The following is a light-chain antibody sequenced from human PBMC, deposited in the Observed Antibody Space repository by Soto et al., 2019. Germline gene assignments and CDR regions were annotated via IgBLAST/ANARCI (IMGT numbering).Light chain of an antibody. J-gene: IGLJ3*02. Sequence: QSVLTQPPSVSGAPGQTVTISCTGSSSNIGAGYDVHWYQQLSGTAPKLLVAGNRPSGVPDRFSVSKSGASASLAITGLQAEDEADYYCQSYDSSLSRRWVFGGGTKLTVL. V-gene: IGLV1-40*01. CDR3: QSYDSSLSRRWV. CDR1: SSNIGAGYD. CDR2: G.